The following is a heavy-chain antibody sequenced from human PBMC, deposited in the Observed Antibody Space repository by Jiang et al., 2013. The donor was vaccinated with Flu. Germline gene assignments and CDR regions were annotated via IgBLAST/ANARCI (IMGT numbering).Heavy chain of an antibody. J-gene: IGHJ4*02. CDR2: ISGSGGST. CDR1: GFTFSSYA. V-gene: IGHV3-23*04. D-gene: IGHD3-22*01. CDR3: AKSSIGWYYDSSGYYEFDY. Sequence: VQLVESGGGLVQPGGSLRLSCAASGFTFSSYAMSWVRQAPGKGLEWVSAISGSGGSTYYADSVKGRFTISRDNSKNTLYLQMNSLRAEDTAVYYCAKSSIGWYYDSSGYYEFDYWGQGTLVTVSS.